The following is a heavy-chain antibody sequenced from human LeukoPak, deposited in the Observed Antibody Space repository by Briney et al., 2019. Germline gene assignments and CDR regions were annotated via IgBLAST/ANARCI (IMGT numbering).Heavy chain of an antibody. J-gene: IGHJ4*02. Sequence: SETLSLTCTVSGGSISSYYWSWIRQPPGKGLEWIGYIYYSGSINYNPSLKSRVTISVDTSKNQFSLKLSSVTAADTAVYYCARRLSGRTFDYWGQGTLVTVSS. CDR2: IYYSGSI. CDR1: GGSISSYY. CDR3: ARRLSGRTFDY. D-gene: IGHD3-10*01. V-gene: IGHV4-59*08.